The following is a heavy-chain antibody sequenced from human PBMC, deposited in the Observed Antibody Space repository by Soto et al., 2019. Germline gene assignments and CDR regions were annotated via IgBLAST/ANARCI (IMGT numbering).Heavy chain of an antibody. CDR2: IYYSGST. V-gene: IGHV4-59*01. D-gene: IGHD6-19*01. CDR1: GGSISSYY. J-gene: IGHJ5*02. CDR3: ARTYSSGWYNWFDP. Sequence: SETLSLTCTVSGGSISSYYWSWIRQPPGKGLEWIGYIYYSGSTNYNPSLKSRVTISVDTSKNQFSLKLSSVTAADTAVYYCARTYSSGWYNWFDPWGQGTLVTVSS.